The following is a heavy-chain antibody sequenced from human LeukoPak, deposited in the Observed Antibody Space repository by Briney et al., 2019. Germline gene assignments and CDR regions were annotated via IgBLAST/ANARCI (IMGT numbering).Heavy chain of an antibody. J-gene: IGHJ6*03. CDR3: ARDSSSWSDHYYYYYMDV. Sequence: GGSLRLSCAASGFTFSSYSMNWVRQAPGKGLEWVSYISSSGSTIYYADSVKGRFTISRDNAKNSLYLQMNSLRAEDTAVYYCARDSSSWSDHYYYYYMDVWGKGTTVTVSS. V-gene: IGHV3-48*04. D-gene: IGHD6-13*01. CDR2: ISSSGSTI. CDR1: GFTFSSYS.